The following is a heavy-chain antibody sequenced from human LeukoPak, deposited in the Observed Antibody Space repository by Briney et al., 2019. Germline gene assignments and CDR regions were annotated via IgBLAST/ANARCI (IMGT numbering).Heavy chain of an antibody. D-gene: IGHD2-2*03. V-gene: IGHV4-34*01. J-gene: IGHJ4*02. CDR1: GGSFSGYY. CDR3: ARFAGLDNYFDY. CDR2: INHSGST. Sequence: SETLSLTCAVYGGSFSGYYWSWIRQPPGKGLEWIGEINHSGSTNYNPSLKSRVTISVDTSKNQFSLNLSSVTAADTAVYYCARFAGLDNYFDYWGQGTLVIVSS.